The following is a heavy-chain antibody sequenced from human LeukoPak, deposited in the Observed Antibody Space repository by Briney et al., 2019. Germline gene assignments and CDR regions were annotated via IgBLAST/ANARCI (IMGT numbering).Heavy chain of an antibody. Sequence: PSETLSLTCAVSGGSFSGYYWSWLRQPPGKGLEWIWQINHSGSTNYNPSLTSRVTISVDTSKNQFSLKWNSVIAASTAVYYCARGGTMIGVVMGPGIFDPWGQGTLVTVSS. V-gene: IGHV4-34*01. CDR2: INHSGST. D-gene: IGHD3-22*01. CDR3: ARGGTMIGVVMGPGIFDP. J-gene: IGHJ5*02. CDR1: GGSFSGYY.